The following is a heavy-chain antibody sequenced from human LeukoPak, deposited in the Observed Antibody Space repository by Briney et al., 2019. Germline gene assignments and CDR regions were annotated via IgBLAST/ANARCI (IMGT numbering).Heavy chain of an antibody. D-gene: IGHD3-22*01. J-gene: IGHJ4*02. CDR3: ASSPSGYWWNFDC. V-gene: IGHV4-34*01. CDR1: GGSFRNYY. CDR2: INHSGST. Sequence: SETLSLTCAVYGGSFRNYYWSWIRQPPGKGLEWIGEINHSGSTKYNPSLKSRVTISVDRSKNQFSLKLSSVTAADTAVYYCASSPSGYWWNFDCWGQGTLVTVSS.